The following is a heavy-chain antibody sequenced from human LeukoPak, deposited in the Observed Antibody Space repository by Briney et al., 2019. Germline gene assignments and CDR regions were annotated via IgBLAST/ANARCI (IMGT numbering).Heavy chain of an antibody. CDR3: TTEIRWGLLVRWSDYYYGMDV. CDR1: GFAFSDAW. J-gene: IGHJ6*02. CDR2: IKSQTDTRTS. D-gene: IGHD1-26*01. V-gene: IGHV3-15*01. Sequence: GGSLRLSCAASGFAFSDAWMSWVRQAPGEGLEWVGRIKSQTDTRTSEYAAPVKGRFTISRDDSKNTLYLQMNSLKTEDTAVYYCTTEIRWGLLVRWSDYYYGMDVWGQGTTVTVSS.